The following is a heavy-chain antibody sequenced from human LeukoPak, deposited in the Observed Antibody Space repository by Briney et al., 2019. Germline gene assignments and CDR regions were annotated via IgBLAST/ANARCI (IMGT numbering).Heavy chain of an antibody. CDR3: AKDIFPYSYGRYYFDY. J-gene: IGHJ4*02. V-gene: IGHV3-21*04. CDR1: GFTFSRNS. D-gene: IGHD5-18*01. Sequence: GSLRLSCAVSGFTFSRNSMNWVRQAPGKGLEWVSSISTSSSYIYYADSVKGRFTISRDNARNSLYLQMNSLRAEDTALYYCAKDIFPYSYGRYYFDYWGQGTLVTVSS. CDR2: ISTSSSYI.